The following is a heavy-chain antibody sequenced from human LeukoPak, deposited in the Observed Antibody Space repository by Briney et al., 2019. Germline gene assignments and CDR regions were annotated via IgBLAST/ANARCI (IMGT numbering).Heavy chain of an antibody. D-gene: IGHD6-13*01. CDR1: GYSFTSYW. V-gene: IGHV5-51*01. Sequence: GESLKISCKGSGYSFTSYWIGWVRQMPGKGLEWMGIIFPGDSDTRYSPSFQGQVTISADKSITTAYLQWSSLKASDTATYYCARSGYSSSWPYNWFDPWGQGTLVTVSS. CDR2: IFPGDSDT. J-gene: IGHJ5*02. CDR3: ARSGYSSSWPYNWFDP.